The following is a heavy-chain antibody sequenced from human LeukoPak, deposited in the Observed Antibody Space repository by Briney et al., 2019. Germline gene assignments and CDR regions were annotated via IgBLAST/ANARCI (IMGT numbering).Heavy chain of an antibody. CDR3: ARHWELLGAFDI. D-gene: IGHD1-26*01. Sequence: SETLSLTCTVSGYSISSDYYWGWIRQPPGKGLEWIGSIYHSGSTYYNPSLKSRVTISVDTSKNQFSLKLSSVTAADTAVYYCARHWELLGAFDIWGQGTMVTVSS. V-gene: IGHV4-38-2*02. CDR1: GYSISSDYY. J-gene: IGHJ3*02. CDR2: IYHSGST.